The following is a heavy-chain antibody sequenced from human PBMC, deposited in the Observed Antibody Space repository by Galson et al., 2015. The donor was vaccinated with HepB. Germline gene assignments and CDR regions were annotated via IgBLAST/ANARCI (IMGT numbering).Heavy chain of an antibody. CDR1: GFTFSSYS. D-gene: IGHD3-22*01. CDR3: ARETVRSGYYDSSGYFYYFDY. V-gene: IGHV3-48*01. J-gene: IGHJ4*02. Sequence: SLRLSCAASGFTFSSYSMNWVRQAPGKGLEWVSYISSSSSTMYYADSVKGRFTISRDNAKNSLYLQMNSLRAEDTAVYYCARETVRSGYYDSSGYFYYFDYWGQGTLVTVSS. CDR2: ISSSSSTM.